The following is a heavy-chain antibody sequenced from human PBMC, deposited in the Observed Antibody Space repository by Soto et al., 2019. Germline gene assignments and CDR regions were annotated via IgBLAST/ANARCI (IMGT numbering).Heavy chain of an antibody. Sequence: XETLSLTCTVSGGSISRSTYYWGWIRQPPGKGLEWIGSIYYSGSTYYRPSLKSRVTISVDTSKNQFSLKLSSVTAADTAVYYCARQVPAAIILGWFDHWGQGTLVTVSS. J-gene: IGHJ5*02. CDR3: ARQVPAAIILGWFDH. V-gene: IGHV4-39*01. CDR2: IYYSGST. D-gene: IGHD2-2*02. CDR1: GGSISRSTYY.